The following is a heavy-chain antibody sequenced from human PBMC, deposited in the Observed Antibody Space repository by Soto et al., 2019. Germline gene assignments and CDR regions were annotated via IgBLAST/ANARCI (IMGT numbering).Heavy chain of an antibody. Sequence: QVQLQESGPGVMRPSETLSLTCVVSGGSVSRGSYYWTWLRQPPGKGLEWFGHIFYGVKTTNFNPSLESRVSISVDTSQNLFSLSLTSVTAADTAVYYCARVYSGSYGQNDWGQGTLVTVSS. CDR1: GGSVSRGSYY. V-gene: IGHV4-61*03. D-gene: IGHD1-26*01. CDR3: ARVYSGSYGQND. J-gene: IGHJ1*01. CDR2: IFYGVKTT.